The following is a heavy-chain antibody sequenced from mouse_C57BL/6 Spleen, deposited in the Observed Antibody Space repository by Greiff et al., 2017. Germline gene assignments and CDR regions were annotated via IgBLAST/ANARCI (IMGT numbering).Heavy chain of an antibody. D-gene: IGHD2-5*01. Sequence: QVQLQQPGAELVMPGASVKLSCKASGYTFTSYWMHWVKQRPGQGLEWIGEIDPSDSYTNYNQKFKGKSTLTVDKSSSTAYMQLSSLTSEDSAVFYGERRGSKNYAMDYWGQGTSVTVSS. V-gene: IGHV1-69*01. CDR3: ERRGSKNYAMDY. J-gene: IGHJ4*01. CDR1: GYTFTSYW. CDR2: IDPSDSYT.